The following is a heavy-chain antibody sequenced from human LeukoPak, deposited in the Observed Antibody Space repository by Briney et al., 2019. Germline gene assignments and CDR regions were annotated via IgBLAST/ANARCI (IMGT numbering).Heavy chain of an antibody. CDR2: ISGSGGST. J-gene: IGHJ5*02. Sequence: GGSLRLSCAASGFTFSSYAMRWVRQAPGKGLEWVSAISGSGGSTYYADSVKGRFTISRDNSKNTLYLQMNSLRAEDTAVYYCAKGRRAAAGMSWFDPWGQGTLVTVSS. CDR3: AKGRRAAAGMSWFDP. V-gene: IGHV3-23*01. CDR1: GFTFSSYA. D-gene: IGHD6-13*01.